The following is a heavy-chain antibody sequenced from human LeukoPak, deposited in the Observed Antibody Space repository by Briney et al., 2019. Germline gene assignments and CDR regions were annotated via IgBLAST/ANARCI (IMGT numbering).Heavy chain of an antibody. CDR1: GGSISSYY. D-gene: IGHD3-10*01. CDR2: IYYSGST. CDR3: ARGRILLWFGELLPAYMDV. Sequence: SETLSLTCTVSGGSISSYYWSWIRQPPGKGLEWIGNIYYSGSTNYNPSLKSRVTISVDTSKNQFSLKLSSVTAADTAVYYCARGRILLWFGELLPAYMDVWGKGTTVTISS. J-gene: IGHJ6*03. V-gene: IGHV4-59*08.